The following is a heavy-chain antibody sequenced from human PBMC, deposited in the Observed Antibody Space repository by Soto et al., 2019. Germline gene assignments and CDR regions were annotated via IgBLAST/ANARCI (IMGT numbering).Heavy chain of an antibody. J-gene: IGHJ4*02. CDR2: IYYSGST. Sequence: SETLSLTCTVSGVSIISYYWSWILQPPGKGLEWIGYIYYSGSTNYNPSLKSRVTISVDTSKNQFSLKLDSVTAADTAVYYCARLGGYYQAFDSGGQGTRVTVSS. CDR3: ARLGGYYQAFDS. D-gene: IGHD3-22*01. V-gene: IGHV4-59*08. CDR1: GVSIISYY.